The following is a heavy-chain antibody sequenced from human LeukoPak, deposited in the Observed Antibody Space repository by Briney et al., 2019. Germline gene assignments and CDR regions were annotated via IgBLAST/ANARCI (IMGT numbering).Heavy chain of an antibody. CDR3: ARPSGRSSGYYAPYYYMDV. CDR1: GYTFTSYD. D-gene: IGHD3-22*01. Sequence: ASVKVSCKASGYTFTSYDINWVRQATGQGLEWMGWMNPNSGNTGYAQKFQGRVTITRNTSISTAYMELSSLRSEDTAVYYCARPSGRSSGYYAPYYYMDVWGKGTTVTVSS. V-gene: IGHV1-8*03. CDR2: MNPNSGNT. J-gene: IGHJ6*03.